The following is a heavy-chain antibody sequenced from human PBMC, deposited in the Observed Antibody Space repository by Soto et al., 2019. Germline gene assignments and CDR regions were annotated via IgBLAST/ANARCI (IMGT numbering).Heavy chain of an antibody. Sequence: ASVKVSCKASGYTFTSYYMHWVRQAPGQGLEWMGIINPSGGSTSYAQKFQGRVTMTRDTSTSTVYMELSSLRSEDTAVYYCARDIGSGGSPDAFDIWGQGTMVTVSS. CDR1: GYTFTSYY. D-gene: IGHD2-15*01. CDR3: ARDIGSGGSPDAFDI. CDR2: INPSGGST. V-gene: IGHV1-46*03. J-gene: IGHJ3*02.